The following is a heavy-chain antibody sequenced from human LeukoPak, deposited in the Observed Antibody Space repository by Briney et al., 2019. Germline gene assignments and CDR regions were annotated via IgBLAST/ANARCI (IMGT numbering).Heavy chain of an antibody. CDR1: GFTFSTYW. Sequence: GSLRLSCAASGFTFSTYWMHWVRQAPGKGLVWVSHIKSDGSSTYYADSVKGRFTISRDNSKNTLYLQMNSLRAEDTAVYYCARASDYPYYFDYWGQGTLVTVSS. CDR3: ARASDYPYYFDY. D-gene: IGHD4-11*01. V-gene: IGHV3-74*01. J-gene: IGHJ4*02. CDR2: IKSDGSST.